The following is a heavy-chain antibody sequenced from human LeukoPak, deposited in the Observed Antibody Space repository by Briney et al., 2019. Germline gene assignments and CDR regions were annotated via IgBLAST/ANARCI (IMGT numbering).Heavy chain of an antibody. Sequence: ASVKVSCKASGYTFTGYYMHWVRRAPGQGLEWMGWINPISGGTSYAQKFQGRVTMTRDTSLSTAYMELSRLRSDDTAVYYCARADGDGYSSFDYWGQGTLVTVSS. V-gene: IGHV1-2*02. CDR2: INPISGGT. CDR3: ARADGDGYSSFDY. J-gene: IGHJ4*02. D-gene: IGHD4-17*01. CDR1: GYTFTGYY.